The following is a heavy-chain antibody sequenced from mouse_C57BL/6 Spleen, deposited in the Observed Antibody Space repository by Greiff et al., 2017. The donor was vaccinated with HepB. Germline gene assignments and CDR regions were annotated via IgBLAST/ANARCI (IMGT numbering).Heavy chain of an antibody. V-gene: IGHV1-39*01. J-gene: IGHJ4*01. CDR2: INPNYGTT. D-gene: IGHD1-1*01. Sequence: VQLKQSGPELVKPGASVKISCKASGYSFTDYNMNWVKQSNGKSLEWIGVINPNYGTTSYNQKFKGKATLTVDQSSSTAYMQLNSLTSEDSAVYYCARTLYYGRLYAMDYWGQGTSVTVSS. CDR3: ARTLYYGRLYAMDY. CDR1: GYSFTDYN.